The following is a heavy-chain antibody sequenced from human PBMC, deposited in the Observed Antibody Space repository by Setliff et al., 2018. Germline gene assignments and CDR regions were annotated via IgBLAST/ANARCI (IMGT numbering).Heavy chain of an antibody. D-gene: IGHD6-19*01. V-gene: IGHV3-21*01. CDR3: ARDPPGSGWSFDY. Sequence: GGSLRLSCVASGLPFSNSNMNWVRQAPGEGLEWVSSISSISNYIYYADSVKGGFTISRDNAKNSLFLQMNNLRAEDTALYYCARDPPGSGWSFDYWGQGALVTVSS. CDR1: GLPFSNSN. J-gene: IGHJ4*02. CDR2: ISSISNYI.